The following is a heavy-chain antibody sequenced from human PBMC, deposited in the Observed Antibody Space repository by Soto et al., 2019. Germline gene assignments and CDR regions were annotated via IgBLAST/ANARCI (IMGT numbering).Heavy chain of an antibody. D-gene: IGHD3-3*01. CDR3: ARGGGVGVAGSAAFDM. J-gene: IGHJ3*02. Sequence: QLHLVQSGAVVKKPGASVTVSCSASGYPVTAYYMHWVRQAPGRGLEWMGGINPATGAAKYTQTFRGRVTMTRDTSTSTVFMELSGLTSEDPAVFYCARGGGVGVAGSAAFDMWGQGTLVTVSS. CDR2: INPATGAA. V-gene: IGHV1-2*02. CDR1: GYPVTAYY.